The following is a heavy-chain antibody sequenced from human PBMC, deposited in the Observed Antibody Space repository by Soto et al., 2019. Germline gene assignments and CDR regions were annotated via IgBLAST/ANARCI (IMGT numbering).Heavy chain of an antibody. CDR2: IYYSGST. Sequence: SETLSLTCAVSGDSMSSSDYYWGWIRQPPGKGLEWIGSIYYSGSTYYNPSLQSRVAISVDTSKNQLSLKLKSVTAADTAIYYCARRTVNIRTIDSGLKDLCIDYWDQGAPVTVSS. D-gene: IGHD6-19*01. V-gene: IGHV4-39*01. CDR1: GDSMSSSDYY. J-gene: IGHJ4*02. CDR3: ARRTVNIRTIDSGLKDLCIDY.